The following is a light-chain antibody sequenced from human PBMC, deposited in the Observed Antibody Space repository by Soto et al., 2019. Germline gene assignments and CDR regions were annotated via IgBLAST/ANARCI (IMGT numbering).Light chain of an antibody. CDR1: AGAVNTGYF. Sequence: QTVVTQEPSLTVSPGGTVTLTCASSAGAVNTGYFPSWFQQKPGQPPRALIHSTFKRHSWTPVRFSGSLLGGKAALTLSDVQPEDEADYYCLLFYGGAQIFGAGTKLTVL. V-gene: IGLV7-43*01. J-gene: IGLJ2*01. CDR2: STF. CDR3: LLFYGGAQI.